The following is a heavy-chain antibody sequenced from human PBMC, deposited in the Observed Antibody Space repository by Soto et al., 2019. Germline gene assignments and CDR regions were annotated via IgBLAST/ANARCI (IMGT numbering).Heavy chain of an antibody. Sequence: GASVKVSCKASGYTFTSYGISGVRQAPGRGLEWMGWISAYNGNTNYAQKLQGRVTMTTDTSTSTAYMELRSLRSDDTAGYYCARDLDSSSSSLIDCFGQVTLVTFCS. V-gene: IGHV1-18*04. J-gene: IGHJ4*02. CDR1: GYTFTSYG. CDR2: ISAYNGNT. D-gene: IGHD6-13*01. CDR3: ARDLDSSSSSLIDC.